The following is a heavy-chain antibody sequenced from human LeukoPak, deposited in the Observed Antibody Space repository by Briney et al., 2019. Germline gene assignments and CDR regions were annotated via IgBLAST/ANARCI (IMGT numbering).Heavy chain of an antibody. CDR3: AGGIGDFWSGYYFDY. J-gene: IGHJ4*02. Sequence: ASVKVSCKASGYTFTSYGISWVRQAPGQGLEWMGWISAYNGNTNYAQKLQGRVTMTTDTSTSTAYMELRSLRSDDTAVYYCAGGIGDFWSGYYFDYWGQGTLVTVSS. CDR2: ISAYNGNT. V-gene: IGHV1-18*01. D-gene: IGHD3-3*01. CDR1: GYTFTSYG.